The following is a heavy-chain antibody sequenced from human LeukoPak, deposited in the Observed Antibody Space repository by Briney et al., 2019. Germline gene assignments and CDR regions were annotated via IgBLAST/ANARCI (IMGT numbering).Heavy chain of an antibody. J-gene: IGHJ4*02. Sequence: GGSLRLSCAASGFTFSSYGMHWVRQAPGKGLEWVAVISYDGSNKYYADPVKGRFTISRDNSKNTLYLQMNSLRAEDTAVYYCAKQGQEQWLGVDYWGQGTLVTVSS. CDR2: ISYDGSNK. CDR1: GFTFSSYG. V-gene: IGHV3-30*18. CDR3: AKQGQEQWLGVDY. D-gene: IGHD6-19*01.